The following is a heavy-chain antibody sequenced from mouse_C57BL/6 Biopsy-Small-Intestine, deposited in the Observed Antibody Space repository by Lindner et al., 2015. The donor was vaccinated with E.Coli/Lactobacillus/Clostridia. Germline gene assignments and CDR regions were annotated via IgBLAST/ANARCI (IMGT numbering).Heavy chain of an antibody. CDR1: GFSLTSYA. CDR3: ARVYSNSRYYFDD. CDR2: IWTGGST. J-gene: IGHJ2*01. D-gene: IGHD2-5*01. Sequence: VQLQESGPGLVAPSQSLSIXCTVSGFSLTSYAISWVRQPPGKGLEWLGIIWTGGSTNYNSALKSRLSISKDNSRSQVFLTMNSLQTDDTARYYCARVYSNSRYYFDDWGQGTTLTVSS. V-gene: IGHV2-9-1*01.